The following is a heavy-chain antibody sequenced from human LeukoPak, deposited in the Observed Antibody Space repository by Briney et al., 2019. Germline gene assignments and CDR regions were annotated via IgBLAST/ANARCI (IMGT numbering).Heavy chain of an antibody. CDR1: GYSFTTYW. D-gene: IGHD6-19*01. CDR3: ARFSGSGWSIYYFDY. V-gene: IGHV5-51*01. Sequence: PGESLKISCKGSGYSFTTYWIGWVRQMPGKGLEWMGIIYPGDSDTRYSPPFQGQVTISADKSISTAYLQWSSLKASDTAMYYCARFSGSGWSIYYFDYWGQGTLVTVSS. J-gene: IGHJ4*02. CDR2: IYPGDSDT.